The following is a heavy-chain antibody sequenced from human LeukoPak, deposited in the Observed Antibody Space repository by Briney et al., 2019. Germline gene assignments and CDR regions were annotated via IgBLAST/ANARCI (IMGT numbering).Heavy chain of an antibody. J-gene: IGHJ4*02. CDR2: IYHRDNT. D-gene: IGHD3-3*01. Sequence: SETLSLTCTVSGASINYNYWSWVRQPPGKGLEWIGYIYHRDNTNYNPSLESRVTISLDTSRSQFSLKLRSVTAADTAVYYCAGTHYDFWSAYPDSWGQGTLVTVSS. CDR1: GASINYNY. CDR3: AGTHYDFWSAYPDS. V-gene: IGHV4-59*01.